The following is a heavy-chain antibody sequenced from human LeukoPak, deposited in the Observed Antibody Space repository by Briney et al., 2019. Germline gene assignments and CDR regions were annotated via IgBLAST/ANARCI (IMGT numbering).Heavy chain of an antibody. CDR3: AKNPFQDYYDSSGPYFDY. CDR2: ISGSGGST. CDR1: GFTFSSYA. D-gene: IGHD3-22*01. V-gene: IGHV3-23*01. J-gene: IGHJ4*02. Sequence: GGSLRLSCGASGFTFSSYAMSWVRQAPGKGLEWVSAISGSGGSTYYADSVKGRFTISRDNSKNTLYLQMNSLRAEDTAVYYCAKNPFQDYYDSSGPYFDYWGQGTLVTVSS.